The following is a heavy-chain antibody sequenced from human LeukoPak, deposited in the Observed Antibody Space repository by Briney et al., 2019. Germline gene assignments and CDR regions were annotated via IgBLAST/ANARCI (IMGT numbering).Heavy chain of an antibody. V-gene: IGHV3-7*01. CDR3: AGDYVRGSSESDY. J-gene: IGHJ4*02. Sequence: GGSLRLSCAASGFTFSNYWMTWFRQTPGKDLEWVGNIKYDGSEKYYVDSVKGRFTISRDNAKNSLYLHMNSLRVEDTAIYYCAGDYVRGSSESDYWGQGTLVTVSS. D-gene: IGHD3-10*02. CDR1: GFTFSNYW. CDR2: IKYDGSEK.